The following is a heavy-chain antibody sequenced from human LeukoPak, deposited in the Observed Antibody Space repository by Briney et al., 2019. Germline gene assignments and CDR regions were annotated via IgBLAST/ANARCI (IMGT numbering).Heavy chain of an antibody. CDR1: GYTFTSYD. CDR2: MNPNSGNT. Sequence: ASVKVSCKASGYTFTSYDINWVRQATGQGLEWVGWMNPNSGNTGYAQKFQGRVTITADESTSTAYMELSSLRSEDTAVFYCARVIQLPNEYFQHWGQGTLVTVSS. CDR3: ARVIQLPNEYFQH. V-gene: IGHV1-8*01. D-gene: IGHD2-2*01. J-gene: IGHJ1*01.